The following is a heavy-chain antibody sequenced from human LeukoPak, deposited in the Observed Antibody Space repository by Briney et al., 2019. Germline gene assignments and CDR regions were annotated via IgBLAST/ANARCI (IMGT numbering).Heavy chain of an antibody. CDR1: GFTFSRFE. J-gene: IGHJ4*02. D-gene: IGHD4-23*01. CDR3: ARDYGGVMFDS. Sequence: GGSLRLSCAASGFTFSRFEMNWVRQGPGKGLEWVSYISGSGSTEYYAETAKGRFTISRDNGKNSLYLQMNSLRAEDTAVYYCARDYGGVMFDSWGQGTLVTVSS. CDR2: ISGSGSTE. V-gene: IGHV3-48*03.